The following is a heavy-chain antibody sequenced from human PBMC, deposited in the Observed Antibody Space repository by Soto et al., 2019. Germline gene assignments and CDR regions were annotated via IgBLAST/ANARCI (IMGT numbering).Heavy chain of an antibody. CDR2: IWYDGSNK. CDR1: GFTFSSYG. D-gene: IGHD6-6*01. V-gene: IGHV3-33*01. Sequence: GESLRLSCAASGFTFSSYGMHWVRQAPGKGLEWVAVIWYDGSNKYYADSVKGRFTISRDNSKNTLYLQMNSLRAEDTAVYYCASSIAARPQHYFDYWGQGTLVTVSS. CDR3: ASSIAARPQHYFDY. J-gene: IGHJ4*02.